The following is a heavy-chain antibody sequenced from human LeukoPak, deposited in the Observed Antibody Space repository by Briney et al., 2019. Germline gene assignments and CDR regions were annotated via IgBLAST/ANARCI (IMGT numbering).Heavy chain of an antibody. V-gene: IGHV3-30*18. D-gene: IGHD3-9*01. CDR2: ISYDGSNK. CDR1: GFTFSSFG. Sequence: GGSLRLSCAASGFTFSSFGMHWVRQAPGKGLEWVALISYDGSNKYYADSVRGRFTISRDNSKNTLYLQMNSLRAEDTAVYFCAKAPGGYYILTGYYGGWGAFDIWGQGTMVTVS. CDR3: AKAPGGYYILTGYYGGWGAFDI. J-gene: IGHJ3*02.